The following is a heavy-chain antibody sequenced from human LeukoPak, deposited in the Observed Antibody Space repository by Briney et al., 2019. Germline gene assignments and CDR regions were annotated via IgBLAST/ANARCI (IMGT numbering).Heavy chain of an antibody. Sequence: SETLSLTCTVSGGSISSGGYYWSWIRQHPGKGLEWIGYIYYSGSTYYNPSLKSRVTISVDTSKNQFSLKLSSVIAADTAVYYCARGVDCSSTSCPYNWFDPWGQGTLVTVSS. CDR2: IYYSGST. D-gene: IGHD2-2*01. CDR1: GGSISSGGYY. V-gene: IGHV4-31*03. CDR3: ARGVDCSSTSCPYNWFDP. J-gene: IGHJ5*02.